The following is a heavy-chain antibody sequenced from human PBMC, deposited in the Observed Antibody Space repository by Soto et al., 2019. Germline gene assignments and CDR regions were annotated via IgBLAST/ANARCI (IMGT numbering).Heavy chain of an antibody. Sequence: SVKVSCNSSGGTFSSNAINYVQQPPGQGLEWRGGITPIFRTANYAQKLQGRVKITADKATNTAYMVLSSLSSEDTAVYYCGSRGWCGAEYFYGMDVWGQGTTVTVSS. CDR2: ITPIFRTA. V-gene: IGHV1-69*06. CDR1: GGTFSSNA. D-gene: IGHD3-10*01. CDR3: GSRGWCGAEYFYGMDV. J-gene: IGHJ6*02.